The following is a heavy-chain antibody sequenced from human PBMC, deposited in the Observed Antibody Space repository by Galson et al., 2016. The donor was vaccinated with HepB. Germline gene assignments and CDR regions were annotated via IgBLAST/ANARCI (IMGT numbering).Heavy chain of an antibody. Sequence: SVKVSCKASGGTFSSYAISWVRQAPGQGPECMGGITPIFGTPKYAPRFQGRVTMTSDESSSTTYMELSSLRSEDTAVYYCATKDGTNFFGAFEIGAKGQRSASLQ. D-gene: IGHD3-3*01. J-gene: IGHJ3*02. V-gene: IGHV1-69*13. CDR1: GGTFSSYA. CDR3: ATKDGTNFFGAFE. CDR2: ITPIFGTP.